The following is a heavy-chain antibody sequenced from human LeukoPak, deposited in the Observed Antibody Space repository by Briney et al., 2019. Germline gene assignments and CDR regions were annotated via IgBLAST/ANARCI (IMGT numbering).Heavy chain of an antibody. J-gene: IGHJ4*02. CDR2: MYTSGST. CDR1: GGSISSYY. Sequence: SETRSLTCTVSGGSISSYYWSWIRQPAGKGLEWIGRMYTSGSTNYNPSLKSRVTMSVDTSKNQFSLKLSSVTAADTAVYYCAREDRYYYDSSGYYYGPYFDYWGQGTLVTVSS. V-gene: IGHV4-4*07. D-gene: IGHD3-22*01. CDR3: AREDRYYYDSSGYYYGPYFDY.